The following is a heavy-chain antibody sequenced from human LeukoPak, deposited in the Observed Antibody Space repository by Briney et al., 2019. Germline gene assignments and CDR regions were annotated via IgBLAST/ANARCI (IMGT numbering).Heavy chain of an antibody. CDR1: GGSFSGYY. CDR2: INHSGST. CDR3: ARGRPVFHDFWSGYYSLYFDY. Sequence: SETLSLTCAVYGGSFSGYYWSWIRQPPGKGLEWIGEINHSGSTNYNPSLKSRVAISVDTSKNQFSLKLSSVTAADTAVYYCARGRPVFHDFWSGYYSLYFDYWGQGTLVTVSS. V-gene: IGHV4-34*01. J-gene: IGHJ4*02. D-gene: IGHD3-3*01.